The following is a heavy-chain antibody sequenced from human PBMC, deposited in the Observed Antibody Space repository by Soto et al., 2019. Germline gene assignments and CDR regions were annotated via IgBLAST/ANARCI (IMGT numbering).Heavy chain of an antibody. J-gene: IGHJ4*02. CDR1: GGSVSSGGYY. Sequence: KTSETLSLTCTVSGGSVSSGGYYWSWIRQHPGTGLEWIGCIYYSGTTYFNPSLKSRASISLDTSKNEFSLKLTSVTAADTAVYYCARRALPQCINGVCYKDGFWDYWGQGALVTVPS. CDR3: ARRALPQCINGVCYKDGFWDY. D-gene: IGHD2-8*01. CDR2: IYYSGTT. V-gene: IGHV4-31*03.